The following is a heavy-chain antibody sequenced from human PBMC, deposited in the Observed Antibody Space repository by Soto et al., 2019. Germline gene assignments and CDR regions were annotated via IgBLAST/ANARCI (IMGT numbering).Heavy chain of an antibody. V-gene: IGHV4-34*01. CDR2: INHSGST. Sequence: QVQLQQWGAGLLKPSETLSLTCAVYGGSFSGYYWSWIRQPPGKGLEWIGEINHSGSTNYNPSLKSRVTISVDTSNNQLPLKLRSVIGADTDLYYYASLLTEPLWFGESTLVYWGQGALVTVSS. J-gene: IGHJ4*02. CDR3: ASLLTEPLWFGESTLVY. D-gene: IGHD3-10*01. CDR1: GGSFSGYY.